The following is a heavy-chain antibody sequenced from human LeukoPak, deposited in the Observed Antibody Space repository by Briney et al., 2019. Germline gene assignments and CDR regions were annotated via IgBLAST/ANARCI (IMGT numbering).Heavy chain of an antibody. CDR2: IQYDASNK. J-gene: IGHJ4*02. CDR3: AKDSIRQQLYCFDS. Sequence: GGSLRLSCAASGFTFSSYDMHWVRQAPGEELEWVAFIQYDASNKYYADSVKGRFTISRDSSKNTLYLQMNSLRAADTAVYYCAKDSIRQQLYCFDSWGQGTLVTVSS. D-gene: IGHD6-13*01. V-gene: IGHV3-30*02. CDR1: GFTFSSYD.